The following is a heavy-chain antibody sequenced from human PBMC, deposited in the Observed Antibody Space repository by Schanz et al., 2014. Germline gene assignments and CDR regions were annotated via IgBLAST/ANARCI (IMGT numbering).Heavy chain of an antibody. CDR1: GFTFNSYA. J-gene: IGHJ4*01. CDR3: AREQIMAAAGLVDY. CDR2: ISASGGST. V-gene: IGHV3-23*01. D-gene: IGHD6-13*01. Sequence: DVQLLESGGGLVQPGGSLRLSCAASGFTFNSYAMTWVRQAPGKGLEWVSTISASGGSTYYADSVKGRFTISRDNSKNILYLQMNSLRAEDTAVYYCAREQIMAAAGLVDYWGHGTLVTVSS.